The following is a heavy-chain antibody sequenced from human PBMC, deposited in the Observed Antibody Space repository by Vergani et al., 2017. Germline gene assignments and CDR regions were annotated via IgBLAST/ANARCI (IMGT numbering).Heavy chain of an antibody. D-gene: IGHD5-18*01. CDR2: ISSSGSTI. Sequence: EVQLLESGGGLVQPGGSLRLSCAASGFTFSSYAMSWVRLAPGKGLEWVSYISSSGSTINYADSVKGRFTISRDNAKNSLYLQMNSLRAEDTAVYYCARATDVDTAYDYWGQGTLVTVSS. CDR3: ARATDVDTAYDY. J-gene: IGHJ4*02. CDR1: GFTFSSYA. V-gene: IGHV3-48*03.